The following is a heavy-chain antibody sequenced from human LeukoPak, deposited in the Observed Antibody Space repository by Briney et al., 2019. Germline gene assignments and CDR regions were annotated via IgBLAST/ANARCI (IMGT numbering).Heavy chain of an antibody. CDR3: ARDMPENYYYYMDV. CDR2: IYYSGST. D-gene: IGHD2-2*01. CDR1: GGSISSSSYY. Sequence: PSETLSLTCTVSGGSISSSSYYWGWIRQPPGKGLEWIGSIYYSGSTYYNPSLKSRVTISVDTSKNQFSLKLSSVTAADTAVYYCARDMPENYYYYMDVWGKGTTVTVSS. J-gene: IGHJ6*03. V-gene: IGHV4-39*07.